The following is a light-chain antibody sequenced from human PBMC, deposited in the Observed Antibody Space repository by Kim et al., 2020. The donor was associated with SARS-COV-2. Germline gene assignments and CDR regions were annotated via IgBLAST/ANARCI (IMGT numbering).Light chain of an antibody. CDR2: GAS. J-gene: IGKJ2*01. V-gene: IGKV3-15*01. CDR3: QQYDHRPYN. Sequence: VSPGESVTLSCTASQTVSLNLAGYQQKPRQPPSLLIFGASTRATGVPARISGSGSGTEFILTISSLQSEDYSVYYCQQYDHRPYNFAQGTKLEI. CDR1: QTVSLN.